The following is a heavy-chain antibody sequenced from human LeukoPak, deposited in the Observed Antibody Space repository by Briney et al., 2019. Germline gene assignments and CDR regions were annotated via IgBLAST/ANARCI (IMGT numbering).Heavy chain of an antibody. D-gene: IGHD1-26*01. CDR1: GGSISSYY. CDR2: IYTSGST. J-gene: IGHJ3*02. CDR3: AAGGEWVGATAFDI. Sequence: SETLSLTCTVSGGSISSYYWSWIRQPAGKGLEWIRRIYTSGSTNYNPSLKSRVTMSVDTSKNQFSLKLSSVTAADTAVYYCAAGGEWVGATAFDIWGQGTMVTVSS. V-gene: IGHV4-4*07.